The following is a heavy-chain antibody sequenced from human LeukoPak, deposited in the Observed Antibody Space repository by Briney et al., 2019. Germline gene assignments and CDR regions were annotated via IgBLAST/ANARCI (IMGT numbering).Heavy chain of an antibody. V-gene: IGHV1-18*01. CDR3: GRGNSRYNWNDGGVDY. CDR1: GYTFSNYA. D-gene: IGHD1-1*01. CDR2: ISANNGNT. Sequence: ASVKVSCKASGYTFSNYAITWVRQAPGQGLEWMGWISANNGNTNYAQNLQGRVTMTTDTSTNTAYMELRNLRSDDTAVYYCGRGNSRYNWNDGGVDYWGQGTLVTVSS. J-gene: IGHJ4*02.